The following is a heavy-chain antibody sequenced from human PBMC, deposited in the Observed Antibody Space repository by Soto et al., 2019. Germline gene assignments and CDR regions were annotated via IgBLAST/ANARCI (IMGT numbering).Heavy chain of an antibody. V-gene: IGHV1-18*01. CDR1: GYTFTTYG. D-gene: IGHD3-16*01. Sequence: QVQLVQSGGEVKKPGASVKVSCKTSGYTFTTYGISWVRQAPGQGLEWVGWISAYSGKTHYAQKFQGKVTMTTDTSTHTAYLELWSLRSADTAVYYCARDPYLGDHQYWGQGTLVTVSS. CDR3: ARDPYLGDHQY. J-gene: IGHJ4*02. CDR2: ISAYSGKT.